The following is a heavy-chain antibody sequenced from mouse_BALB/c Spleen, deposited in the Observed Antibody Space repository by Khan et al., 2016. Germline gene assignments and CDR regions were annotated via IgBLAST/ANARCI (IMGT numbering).Heavy chain of an antibody. D-gene: IGHD1-1*01. J-gene: IGHJ1*01. CDR2: INPDSSTI. V-gene: IGHV4-1*02. CDR3: ARSGTTVVAYWYFDV. CDR1: GFDFSRYW. Sequence: EVKLLESGGGLVQPGGSLKLSCAASGFDFSRYWMSWVRQAPGKGLEWIGEINPDSSTINYTPSLKDKFIISRDNAKNTLYLQMSNVRSEDTATYYCARSGTTVVAYWYFDVWGAGTTVTVSS.